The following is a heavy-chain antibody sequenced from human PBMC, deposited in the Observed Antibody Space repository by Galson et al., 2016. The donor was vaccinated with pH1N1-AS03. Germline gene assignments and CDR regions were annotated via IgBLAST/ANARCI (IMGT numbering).Heavy chain of an antibody. V-gene: IGHV2-70*20. Sequence: PALVKPTQTLTLTCSFSGLALPSPGVCVTWVLQSPGKAPEWLATIDSDDDKYYTTSLKTRLTISKDTSKNQVVLTMTNMDPVDTATYYCARVWGAAAGYFDYWGPGKLVVVSS. CDR1: GLALPSPGVC. J-gene: IGHJ4*02. D-gene: IGHD6-13*01. CDR2: IDSDDDK. CDR3: ARVWGAAAGYFDY.